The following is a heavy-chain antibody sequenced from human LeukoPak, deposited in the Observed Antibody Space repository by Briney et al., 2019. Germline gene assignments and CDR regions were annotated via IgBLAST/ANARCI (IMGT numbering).Heavy chain of an antibody. Sequence: ASVKVSCKASGYTFTSYAMNWVRQAPGQGLEWMGWINTNTGNPTYAQGFTGRFVFPLDTSVSTAYLQISSLKAEDTAVYYCAREEALRYFDWLLYSYFDYWGQGTLVTVSS. J-gene: IGHJ4*02. CDR2: INTNTGNP. CDR1: GYTFTSYA. CDR3: AREEALRYFDWLLYSYFDY. D-gene: IGHD3-9*01. V-gene: IGHV7-4-1*02.